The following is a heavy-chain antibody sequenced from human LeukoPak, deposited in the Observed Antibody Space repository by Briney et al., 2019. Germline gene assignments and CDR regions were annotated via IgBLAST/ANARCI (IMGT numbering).Heavy chain of an antibody. CDR2: IYTSGST. J-gene: IGHJ6*02. V-gene: IGHV4-4*07. Sequence: PSETLSLTCTVSGGSISSYYWSWIRQPAGKGLEWIGRIYTSGSTNYNPSLKSRVTMSGDTSKNQFSLKLSSVTAADTAVYYCARMRTYCSGGNCYGPGGMDVWGQGTTVTVSS. CDR3: ARMRTYCSGGNCYGPGGMDV. D-gene: IGHD2-15*01. CDR1: GGSISSYY.